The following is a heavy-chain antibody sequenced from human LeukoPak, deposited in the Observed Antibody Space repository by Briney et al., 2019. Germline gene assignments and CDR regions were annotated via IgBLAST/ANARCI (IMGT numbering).Heavy chain of an antibody. CDR3: ARAGVYSYDSGGYFPDF. Sequence: SQTLSLTCTVSGGSISSGDSYWSWIRQPPGKGLDWIGSIYYSGNAYYNPSLKSRVTISVDTSKNQFSLKLTSVTAADTAVYYCARAGVYSYDSGGYFPDFWGQGTLITVSS. CDR1: GGSISSGDSY. D-gene: IGHD3-22*01. V-gene: IGHV4-30-4*01. J-gene: IGHJ4*02. CDR2: IYYSGNA.